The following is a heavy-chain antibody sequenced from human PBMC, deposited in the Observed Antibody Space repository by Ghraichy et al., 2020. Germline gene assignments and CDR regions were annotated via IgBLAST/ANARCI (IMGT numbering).Heavy chain of an antibody. CDR1: GFTFSSYS. V-gene: IGHV3-21*01. CDR2: ISSSSSYI. Sequence: GGSLRLSCAASGFTFSSYSMNWVRQAPGKGLEWVSSISSSSSYIYYADSVKGRFTISRDNAKNSLYLQMNSLRAEDTAVYYCARSDTVVTPFDYWGQGTLVTVSS. D-gene: IGHD4-23*01. CDR3: ARSDTVVTPFDY. J-gene: IGHJ4*02.